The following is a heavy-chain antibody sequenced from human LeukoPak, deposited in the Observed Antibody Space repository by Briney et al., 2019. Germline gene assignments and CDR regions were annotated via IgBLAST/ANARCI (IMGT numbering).Heavy chain of an antibody. Sequence: PGGSLRLACAASGFIFDDYAMHWVRQAPGKGLEWVSGISWDSDSIDYADSVKGRFTISRDNAKNSLYLQMNSLRAEDTAVYYCARDVLSNYDCVHDAFDIWGQGTMVTVSS. CDR2: ISWDSDSI. V-gene: IGHV3-9*01. CDR3: ARDVLSNYDCVHDAFDI. CDR1: GFIFDDYA. D-gene: IGHD3-16*01. J-gene: IGHJ3*02.